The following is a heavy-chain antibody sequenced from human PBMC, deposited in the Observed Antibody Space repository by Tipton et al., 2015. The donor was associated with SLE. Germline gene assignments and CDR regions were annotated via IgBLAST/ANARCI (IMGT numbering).Heavy chain of an antibody. CDR3: ARDEYRYDTTGYHLLGHFDF. CDR2: IYYSGST. D-gene: IGHD3-22*01. Sequence: TLSLTCTVSGGSIGTDYWSWIRQPPGKGLEWIGYIYYSGSTYYNPSLKSRVTISRDTSKNHFSLNLSSVTAADTAVYYCARDEYRYDTTGYHLLGHFDFWGQGTLVTVSS. V-gene: IGHV4-59*12. J-gene: IGHJ4*02. CDR1: GGSIGTDY.